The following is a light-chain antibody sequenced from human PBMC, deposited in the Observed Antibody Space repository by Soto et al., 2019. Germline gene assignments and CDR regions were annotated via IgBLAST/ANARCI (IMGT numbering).Light chain of an antibody. CDR2: WAS. CDR1: QSVLYSSNNKNY. J-gene: IGKJ1*01. V-gene: IGKV4-1*01. Sequence: DIVMTQSPDSLAVSLGERATINCKSSQSVLYSSNNKNYLAWYQQKPGQPPKLLIYWASTRESGVPDRFSGSGSRTDFTLTISSLQAADVAVYYCQQYYRTPWSFGQGTKVEIK. CDR3: QQYYRTPWS.